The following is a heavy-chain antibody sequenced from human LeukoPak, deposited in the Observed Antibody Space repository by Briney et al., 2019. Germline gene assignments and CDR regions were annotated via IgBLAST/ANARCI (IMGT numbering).Heavy chain of an antibody. J-gene: IGHJ4*02. CDR2: IDHSGST. V-gene: IGHV4-34*01. CDR1: GGSFSGYY. Sequence: PSETLSLTCAVYGGSFSGYYWSWIRQPPGQGLEWIGEIDHSGSTNYNPSLKSRVTISVDTSKNQFSLKLSSVTAADTAVYYCARGLRLTYYYGSGSYRAFDYWGQGTLVTVSS. D-gene: IGHD3-10*01. CDR3: ARGLRLTYYYGSGSYRAFDY.